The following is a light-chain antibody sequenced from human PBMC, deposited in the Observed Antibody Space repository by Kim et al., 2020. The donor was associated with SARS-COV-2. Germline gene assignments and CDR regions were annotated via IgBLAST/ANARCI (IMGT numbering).Light chain of an antibody. CDR2: YDS. CDR3: QVWDSNSDHVV. Sequence: SYELTQPPSVSVPPGKTARITCGRNNIGSKSVHWYQQKPGQAPVLVIYYDSDRPSGIPERFSGSSSGNTATLTISRVEAGDEADYYCQVWDSNSDHVVFGRGTQLTVL. CDR1: NIGSKS. J-gene: IGLJ2*01. V-gene: IGLV3-21*04.